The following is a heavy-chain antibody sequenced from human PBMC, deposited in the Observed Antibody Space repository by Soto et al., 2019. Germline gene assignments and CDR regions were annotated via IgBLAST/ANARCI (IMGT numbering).Heavy chain of an antibody. J-gene: IGHJ6*02. Sequence: QVQLVQSGAEVKKPGASVKVSCKASGYTFTSYGISWVRQAPGQGLECMGWISAYNGNTNYAQKLQGRVTMTTDKSTSTAYMVLRSPRSDDTAVYYFARSFTTSQWRYGMDVWGQGTTVTVSS. D-gene: IGHD2-2*01. V-gene: IGHV1-18*01. CDR2: ISAYNGNT. CDR1: GYTFTSYG. CDR3: ARSFTTSQWRYGMDV.